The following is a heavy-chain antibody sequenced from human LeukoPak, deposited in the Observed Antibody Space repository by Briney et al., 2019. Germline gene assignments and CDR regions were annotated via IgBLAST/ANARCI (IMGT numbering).Heavy chain of an antibody. CDR2: ISSSGSTI. CDR1: GFTFSDYY. Sequence: GGSLRLSCAASGFTFSDYYMSWIRQAPGKGLEWVSYISSSGSTIYYADSVKGRFTISRDNAKNSLYLQMNSLRAEDPAVYYCARLVGATEGDYYYYMDVWGKGTTVTISS. CDR3: ARLVGATEGDYYYYMDV. D-gene: IGHD1-26*01. J-gene: IGHJ6*03. V-gene: IGHV3-11*01.